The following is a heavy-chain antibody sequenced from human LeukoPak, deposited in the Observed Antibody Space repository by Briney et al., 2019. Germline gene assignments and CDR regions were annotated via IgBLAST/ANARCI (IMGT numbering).Heavy chain of an antibody. CDR2: ISYDGSNK. CDR1: GGSFSGYY. Sequence: LSLTCAVYGGSFSGYYWSWIRQTPGKGLEWVAVISYDGSNKYYADSVKGRFTISRDNSKNTLYLQMNSLRAEDTAVYYCARDGQWLGSDFDYWGQGTLVTVSS. V-gene: IGHV3-30-3*01. D-gene: IGHD6-19*01. CDR3: ARDGQWLGSDFDY. J-gene: IGHJ4*02.